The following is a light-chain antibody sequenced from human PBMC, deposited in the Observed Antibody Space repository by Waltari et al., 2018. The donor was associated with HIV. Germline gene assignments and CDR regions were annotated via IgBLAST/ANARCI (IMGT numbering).Light chain of an antibody. J-gene: IGKJ2*01. CDR2: DAS. V-gene: IGKV3-15*01. CDR3: QQFIFWPFP. CDR1: QSVNSY. Sequence: IVMTQTPATLSVSLGERATLACRASQSVNSYLTWYQQKPGQAHRLLLYDASTRATGVPASFSGSGSGTEFTLTISTLQSEDFAVYYCQQFIFWPFPFGQGTKLEI.